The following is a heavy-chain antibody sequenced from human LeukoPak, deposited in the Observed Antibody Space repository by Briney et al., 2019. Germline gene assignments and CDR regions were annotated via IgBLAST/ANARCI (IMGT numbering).Heavy chain of an antibody. J-gene: IGHJ6*03. CDR3: ARGVYCSSSSCSGGLGYYFYFMDV. Sequence: APVKVSCKASGYTFTDYYMHWVRQAPGQGLEWMGWINPNNGGTNHAQKFQGRVTMTRDTSISTAYMELSSLRSDDTAVYYCARGVYCSSSSCSGGLGYYFYFMDVWGKGTTVTVSS. V-gene: IGHV1-2*02. CDR1: GYTFTDYY. D-gene: IGHD2-2*01. CDR2: INPNNGGT.